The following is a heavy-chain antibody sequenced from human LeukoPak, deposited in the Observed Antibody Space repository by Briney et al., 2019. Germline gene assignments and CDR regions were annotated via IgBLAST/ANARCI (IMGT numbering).Heavy chain of an antibody. CDR2: IYHSGST. CDR3: ARALYCSSTSCSYFDY. Sequence: SSETLSLTCAVSGGSISSGGYSWSWIRQPPGKGLEWIGYIYHSGSTYYNPSLKSRVTISVDRSKNQFSLKLSSVTAADTAVYYCARALYCSSTSCSYFDYWGREPWSPSPQ. CDR1: GGSISSGGYS. V-gene: IGHV4-30-2*01. D-gene: IGHD2-2*01. J-gene: IGHJ4*02.